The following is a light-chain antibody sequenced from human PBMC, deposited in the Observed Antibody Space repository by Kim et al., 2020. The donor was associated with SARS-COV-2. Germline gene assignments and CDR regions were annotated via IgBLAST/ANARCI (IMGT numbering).Light chain of an antibody. J-gene: IGLJ2*01. V-gene: IGLV2-14*03. CDR1: SSDIGGYDY. CDR3: SSFSDSSTQVV. Sequence: QSIPISCTGTSSDIGGYDYVSWYQQHPGQVPKLIIYDVNDRPSGVSTRFSGSKSGNTASLTISGLQAEDEADYYCSSFSDSSTQVVFGGGTQLTVL. CDR2: DVN.